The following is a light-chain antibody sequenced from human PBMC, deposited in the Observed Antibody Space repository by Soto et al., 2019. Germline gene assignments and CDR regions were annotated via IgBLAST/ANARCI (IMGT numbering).Light chain of an antibody. CDR1: QSVTNY. Sequence: PGDSATLSCRASQSVTNYLAWYQQKPGQAPRFLMYETSTRATGIPDRFSGSGSGTDFTLIISRLEPEDFALYYCQQYAASPYTFGQGTKLEI. V-gene: IGKV3-20*01. J-gene: IGKJ2*01. CDR2: ETS. CDR3: QQYAASPYT.